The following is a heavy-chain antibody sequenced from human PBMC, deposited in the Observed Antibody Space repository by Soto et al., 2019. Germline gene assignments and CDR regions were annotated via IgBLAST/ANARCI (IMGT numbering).Heavy chain of an antibody. D-gene: IGHD3-10*01. CDR2: IDPSDSYT. Sequence: GESLKISCNGSGYSFTSYWISWVRQMPGKGLEWMGRIDPSDSYTNYSPSFQGHVTISADKSISTAYLQWSSLKASDTAMYYCASPTMVRGVYYYYGMDVWGQGTTVTVSS. CDR3: ASPTMVRGVYYYYGMDV. CDR1: GYSFTSYW. J-gene: IGHJ6*02. V-gene: IGHV5-10-1*01.